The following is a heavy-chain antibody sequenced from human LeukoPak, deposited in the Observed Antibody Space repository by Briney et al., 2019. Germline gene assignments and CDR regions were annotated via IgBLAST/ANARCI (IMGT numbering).Heavy chain of an antibody. CDR3: TRDPLHCSSTSCPGGYYFDY. Sequence: PGGSLRLSRTASGFTFGDYAMSWVRQAPGKGLEWVGFIRSKAYGGTTEYAASVKGRFTISRDDSKSIAYLQMNSLKTEDTAVYYCTRDPLHCSSTSCPGGYYFDYWGQGTLVTVSS. CDR1: GFTFGDYA. J-gene: IGHJ4*02. D-gene: IGHD2-2*01. V-gene: IGHV3-49*04. CDR2: IRSKAYGGTT.